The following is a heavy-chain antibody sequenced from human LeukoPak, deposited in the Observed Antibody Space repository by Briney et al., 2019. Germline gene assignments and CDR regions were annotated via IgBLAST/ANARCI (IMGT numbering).Heavy chain of an antibody. CDR1: GFTFSSYS. CDR2: IISSSSYI. V-gene: IGHV3-21*01. CDR3: ARVKGTYYYYYMDV. J-gene: IGHJ6*03. Sequence: GGSLRLSCAASGFTFSSYSMNWVRQAPGKGLEWVSSIISSSSYIYYADSVKGRFTISRDNAKNSLYLQMNSLRAEDTAVYYCARVKGTYYYYYMDVWGKGTTVTVSS. D-gene: IGHD3-10*01.